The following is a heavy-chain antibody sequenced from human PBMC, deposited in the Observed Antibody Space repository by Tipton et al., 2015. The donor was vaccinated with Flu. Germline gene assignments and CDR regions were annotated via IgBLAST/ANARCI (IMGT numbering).Heavy chain of an antibody. CDR3: ARHTNKSNWFDP. Sequence: TLSLTCTVSGGSISSGSYYWSWTRQPAGKGLEWIGRIYTSGSTNYNPSLKSRVTISVDTSKNQFSLKLSSVTAADTAVYYCARHTNKSNWFDPWGQGTLVTVSS. V-gene: IGHV4-61*02. CDR1: GGSISSGSYY. D-gene: IGHD2/OR15-2a*01. CDR2: IYTSGST. J-gene: IGHJ5*02.